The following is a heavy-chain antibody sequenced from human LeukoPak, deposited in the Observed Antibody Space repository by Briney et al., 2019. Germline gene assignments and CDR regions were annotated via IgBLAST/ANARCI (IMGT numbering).Heavy chain of an antibody. CDR1: GFTVSSSY. CDR3: ARDASPYCSSTSCYAH. V-gene: IGHV3-66*01. D-gene: IGHD2-2*01. CDR2: IYSGGST. J-gene: IGHJ4*02. Sequence: GGSLRLSYAASGFTVSSSYMSWVRQAPGKGLEWVSVIYSGGSTYYADSVKGRFTISRDNSKNTLFLQMNSLRAEDAAVYYCARDASPYCSSTSCYAHWGQGTLVTVSS.